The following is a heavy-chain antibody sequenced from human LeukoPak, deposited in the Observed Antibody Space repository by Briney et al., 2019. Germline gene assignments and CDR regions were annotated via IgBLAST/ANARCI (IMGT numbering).Heavy chain of an antibody. CDR3: ATHRGYSYGYYFDY. CDR1: GYTFTSYG. D-gene: IGHD5-18*01. V-gene: IGHV1-18*01. Sequence: ASVKVSCKASGYTFTSYGISWVRQAPGQGLEWMGWISAYNGNTNYAQKLQGRVTMTTDTSTSTAYTELRSLRSDDTAVYYCATHRGYSYGYYFDYWGQGTLVTVSS. CDR2: ISAYNGNT. J-gene: IGHJ4*02.